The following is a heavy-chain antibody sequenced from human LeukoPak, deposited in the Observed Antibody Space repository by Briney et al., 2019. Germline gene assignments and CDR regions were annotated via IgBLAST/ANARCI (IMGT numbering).Heavy chain of an antibody. V-gene: IGHV3-23*01. D-gene: IGHD6-19*01. CDR3: AKRITEAAGIYFDY. CDR1: GFSFSSFA. J-gene: IGHJ4*02. CDR2: IYGGGTNT. Sequence: GGSLRLSCAGSGFSFSSFAMTWVRQAPGKGLEWVSTIYGGGTNTFYADSVKGRFTISRDDSKNMQFLEMDSLRPEDTAVYFCAKRITEAAGIYFDYWGQGTLVTVSS.